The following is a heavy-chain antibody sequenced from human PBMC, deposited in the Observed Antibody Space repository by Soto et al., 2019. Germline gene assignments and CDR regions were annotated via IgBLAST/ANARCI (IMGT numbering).Heavy chain of an antibody. J-gene: IGHJ6*03. CDR3: SRQASDFWSGKPQYYMDV. CDR2: IRSKPNNYAT. Sequence: EVQLVESGGGLVQPGGSLKLSCAASGFTFSGSAMPWVRQASGKGLEWVGRIRSKPNNYATAYGASVKGRFTISRDDSKNTAYLQMNSMNTEDTDVYYCSRQASDFWSGKPQYYMDVWGKGTTVTVSS. V-gene: IGHV3-73*01. CDR1: GFTFSGSA. D-gene: IGHD3-3*01.